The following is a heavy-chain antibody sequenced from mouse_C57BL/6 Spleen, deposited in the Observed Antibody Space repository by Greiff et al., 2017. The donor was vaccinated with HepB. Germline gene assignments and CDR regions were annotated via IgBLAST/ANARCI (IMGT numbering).Heavy chain of an antibody. CDR2: ISGGGGNT. CDR3: ASGLGYFDY. CDR1: GFTFSSYT. D-gene: IGHD4-1*01. Sequence: EVKVVESGGGLVKPGGSLKLSCAASGFTFSSYTMSWVRQTPEKRLEWVATISGGGGNTYYPDSVKGRFTISRDNAKNTLYLQMSSLRSEDTALYYCASGLGYFDYWGQGTTLTVSS. J-gene: IGHJ2*01. V-gene: IGHV5-9*01.